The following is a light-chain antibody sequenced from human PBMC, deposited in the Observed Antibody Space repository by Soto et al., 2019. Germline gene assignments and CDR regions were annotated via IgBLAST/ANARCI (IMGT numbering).Light chain of an antibody. Sequence: EIVMTQSPATLSVSPGERATLSCRASQSVSTKLAWYQQKPGQAPRLLIYGASTRATGIPARFSGSGSGTEFTLTISSLQSEDFAVYYCQQYNNRPPVTFGGGTKVEIK. J-gene: IGKJ4*01. CDR3: QQYNNRPPVT. V-gene: IGKV3-15*01. CDR2: GAS. CDR1: QSVSTK.